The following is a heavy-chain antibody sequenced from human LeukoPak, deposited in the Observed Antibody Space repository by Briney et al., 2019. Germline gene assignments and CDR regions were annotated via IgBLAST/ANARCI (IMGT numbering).Heavy chain of an antibody. CDR2: ISANGGGT. CDR1: GFTFSSYA. V-gene: IGHV3-23*01. Sequence: PGGSLRPSCAASGFTFSSYAMSWVRQAPGKGLEWVSAISANGGGTYYADSVKGRFTISRDNSKNTLYLQMNSLRAEDTAVYYCAKGSSPFDYWGQGTLVTVSS. D-gene: IGHD6-13*01. CDR3: AKGSSPFDY. J-gene: IGHJ4*02.